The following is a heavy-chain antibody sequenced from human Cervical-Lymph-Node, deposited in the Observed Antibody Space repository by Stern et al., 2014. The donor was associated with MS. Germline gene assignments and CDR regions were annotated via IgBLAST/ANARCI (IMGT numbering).Heavy chain of an antibody. CDR2: INPNSGGT. CDR3: ARGPNEHWGGHYHSNGLDV. V-gene: IGHV1-2*02. CDR1: GYAFNSYY. J-gene: IGHJ6*02. Sequence: QVQLVQSGAEVKKPGASVTVSCTASGYAFNSYYLHWVRQAPGQGLESMGWINPNSGGTAYAPRFHGRVSMTRDTSIITAYMELTGLTSDDTAVYYCARGPNEHWGGHYHSNGLDVWGLGTTVTVSS. D-gene: IGHD7-27*01.